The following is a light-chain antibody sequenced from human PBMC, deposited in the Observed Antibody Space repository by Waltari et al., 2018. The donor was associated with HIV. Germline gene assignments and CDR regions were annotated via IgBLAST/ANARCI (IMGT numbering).Light chain of an antibody. CDR1: SSDVGRYNY. CDR2: DVS. V-gene: IGLV2-14*03. J-gene: IGLJ2*01. Sequence: QSALTQPASVSGSPGQSITLSCTGASSDVGRYNYVSWYQHHPGKAPKLIIYDVSNRPSGVSNRFSGSKSGTTASLTISGLQAEDEADYYCSSYTSSRTVVFGGGTKLTVL. CDR3: SSYTSSRTVV.